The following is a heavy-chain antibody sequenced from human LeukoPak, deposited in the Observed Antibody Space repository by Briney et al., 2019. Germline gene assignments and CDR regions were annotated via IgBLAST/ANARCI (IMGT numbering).Heavy chain of an antibody. CDR3: ARDTGPDAFDI. J-gene: IGHJ3*02. CDR1: GGSVRSYY. Sequence: PSETLSLTCTVSGGSVRSYYWTWLRQSAGKGLEWIGRIYHDGKSDSSLSLKSRVIMSIDTSKNQFSLNLHSVTAADTAVYYCARDTGPDAFDIWGQGTMVTVSS. V-gene: IGHV4-4*07. D-gene: IGHD4-17*01. CDR2: IYHDGKS.